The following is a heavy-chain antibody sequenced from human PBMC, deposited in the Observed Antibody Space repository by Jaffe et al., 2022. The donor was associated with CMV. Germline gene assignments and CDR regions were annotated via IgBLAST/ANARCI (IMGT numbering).Heavy chain of an antibody. J-gene: IGHJ4*02. CDR3: AHRRAYYDILTGYYKSSPLPFDY. D-gene: IGHD3-9*01. CDR2: IYWDDDK. CDR1: GFSLSTSGVG. V-gene: IGHV2-5*02. Sequence: QITLKESGPTLVKPTQTLTLTCTFSGFSLSTSGVGVGWIRQPPGKALEWLALIYWDDDKRYSPSLKSRLTITKDTSKNQVVLTMTNMDPVDTATYYCAHRRAYYDILTGYYKSSPLPFDYWGQGTLVTVSS.